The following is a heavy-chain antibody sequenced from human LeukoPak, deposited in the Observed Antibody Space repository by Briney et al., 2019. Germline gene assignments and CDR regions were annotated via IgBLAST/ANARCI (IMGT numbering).Heavy chain of an antibody. CDR2: ISSSSSTI. V-gene: IGHV3-48*01. CDR3: ARGAYYYED. D-gene: IGHD3-3*01. Sequence: GGSLRLSCGASGFTFSSYGMHWVRQAPGKGLEWVSYISSSSSTIYYADSVKGRFTISRDNAKNSLYLQMNSLRAEDTAVYYCARGAYYYEDWGQGTLVTVSS. J-gene: IGHJ4*02. CDR1: GFTFSSYG.